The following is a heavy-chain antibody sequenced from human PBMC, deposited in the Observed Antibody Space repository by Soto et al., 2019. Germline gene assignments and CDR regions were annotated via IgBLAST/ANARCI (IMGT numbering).Heavy chain of an antibody. J-gene: IGHJ4*02. D-gene: IGHD5-12*01. Sequence: QVQLVQSGAEVKKPGSSVKVSCKASGGTFSSYAISWVRQAPGQGLEWMGGIIPIFGTANYAQKFQGRVRITADESTSTADMELSSLRSEDTAVYYCARPVEMATISRSYFFYWGQGTLVTVSS. V-gene: IGHV1-69*01. CDR3: ARPVEMATISRSYFFY. CDR1: GGTFSSYA. CDR2: IIPIFGTA.